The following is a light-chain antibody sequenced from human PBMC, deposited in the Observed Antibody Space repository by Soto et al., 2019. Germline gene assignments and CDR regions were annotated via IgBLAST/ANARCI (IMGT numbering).Light chain of an antibody. CDR2: DVS. V-gene: IGLV2-14*01. CDR1: SSDVGGYNY. J-gene: IGLJ2*01. Sequence: QSVLTQPASVSGSPGQSITISCTGTSSDVGGYNYVSWYQQHPGKAPKLMIYDVSNRPSGFSNRFSGSKSGNTASLTISGLQAEDEADYYCSSYTSSSTLEVFGGGTQLTVL. CDR3: SSYTSSSTLEV.